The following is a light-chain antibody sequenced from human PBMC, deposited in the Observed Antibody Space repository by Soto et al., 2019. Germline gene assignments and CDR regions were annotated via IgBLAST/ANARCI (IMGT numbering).Light chain of an antibody. Sequence: QSVLTQPASVSGSPGQSITISCTGTSSDIGGYNYVSWYLQHPGKAPKLMIYEVSNRPSGVSNRFSGSKSGNTASLTISGLQAEDEADYYCSSYTSSSSYVFGTGTKVTVL. V-gene: IGLV2-14*01. J-gene: IGLJ1*01. CDR3: SSYTSSSSYV. CDR2: EVS. CDR1: SSDIGGYNY.